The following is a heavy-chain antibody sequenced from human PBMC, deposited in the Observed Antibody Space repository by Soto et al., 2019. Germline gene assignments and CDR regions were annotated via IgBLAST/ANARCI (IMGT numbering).Heavy chain of an antibody. CDR1: GFTFDDYA. CDR2: VSWNSGSI. CDR3: AKGGYDPSQDVHFDY. D-gene: IGHD3-3*01. J-gene: IGHJ4*02. Sequence: PGGSLRLSCAASGFTFDDYAMHWVRQAPGKGLEWVSGVSWNSGSIGYADSVKGRFTISRDNAKNSLYREMNSLRAEDTALYYCAKGGYDPSQDVHFDYWGQGTLVTVSS. V-gene: IGHV3-9*01.